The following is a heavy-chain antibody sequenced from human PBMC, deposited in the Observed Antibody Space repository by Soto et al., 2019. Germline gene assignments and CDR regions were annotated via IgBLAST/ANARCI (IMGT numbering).Heavy chain of an antibody. CDR2: IWYDGSNK. J-gene: IGHJ4*02. Sequence: GGSLRLSCAASGFTFSSYGMHWVRQAPGKGLEWVAVIWYDGSNKYYADSVKGRFTISRDNSKNTLYLQMNSLRAEDTAVYYCARAPSIAAAGTVDYWGQGTLVTVSS. D-gene: IGHD6-13*01. CDR1: GFTFSSYG. CDR3: ARAPSIAAAGTVDY. V-gene: IGHV3-33*01.